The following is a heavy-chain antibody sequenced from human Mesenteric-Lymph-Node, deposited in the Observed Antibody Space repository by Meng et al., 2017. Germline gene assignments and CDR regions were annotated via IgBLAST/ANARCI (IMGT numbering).Heavy chain of an antibody. D-gene: IGHD4-11*01. CDR1: GYTFTSYG. CDR2: ISAYNGNT. V-gene: IGHV1-18*01. CDR3: AGDLGYSYYVGGFDI. Sequence: ASVKVSCKASGYTFTSYGISWVRQAPGQGLEWMGWISAYNGNTNYAQKLQGRGTMTTDTSTSTAYMGLRSLGSDDTAVLYCAGDLGYSYYVGGFDIWGQGTMVTVSS. J-gene: IGHJ3*02.